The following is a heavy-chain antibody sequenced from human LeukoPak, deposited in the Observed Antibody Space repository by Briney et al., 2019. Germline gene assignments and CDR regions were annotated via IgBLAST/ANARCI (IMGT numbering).Heavy chain of an antibody. D-gene: IGHD1-26*01. CDR3: ARASGSYYEGNFDY. CDR1: GDSVSSNSAA. Sequence: SQTLSLTFAISGDSVSSNSAAWNWIRQSPSRGLEWLGRTYYRSKWYNDYAISVKSRITINPDTSKNQFSLQLNSVTPEDTAVYYCARASGSYYEGNFDYWGQGTLVTVSS. J-gene: IGHJ4*02. V-gene: IGHV6-1*01. CDR2: TYYRSKWYN.